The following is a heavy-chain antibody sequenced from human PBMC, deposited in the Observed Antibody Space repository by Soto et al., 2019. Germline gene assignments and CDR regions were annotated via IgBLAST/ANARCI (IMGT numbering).Heavy chain of an antibody. CDR2: INHSGST. D-gene: IGHD6-6*01. V-gene: IGHV4-34*01. CDR1: GGSFSGYY. Sequence: LSLTCAVYGGSFSGYYWSWIRQPPGKGLEWIGEINHSGSTNYNPSLKSRVTISVDTSKNQFSLKLSSVTAADTAMYYCARVRIAARPIDYWGQGXLVTVSS. J-gene: IGHJ4*02. CDR3: ARVRIAARPIDY.